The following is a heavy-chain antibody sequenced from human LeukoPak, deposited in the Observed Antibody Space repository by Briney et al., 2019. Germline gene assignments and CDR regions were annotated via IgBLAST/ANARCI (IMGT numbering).Heavy chain of an antibody. CDR2: VSSRSSGSTK. D-gene: IGHD6-13*01. J-gene: IGHJ6*02. V-gene: IGHV3-11*04. CDR3: ARAFSSWYGIYYYGMDV. Sequence: GGSLRLSCAATGFIFSDYYMSWIRQAPGKGLEWISYVSSRSSGSTKYYADSVKGRFSISRDNAKNSLYLQMNSLRAEDTAVYYCARAFSSWYGIYYYGMDVWGQGTTVTVSS. CDR1: GFIFSDYY.